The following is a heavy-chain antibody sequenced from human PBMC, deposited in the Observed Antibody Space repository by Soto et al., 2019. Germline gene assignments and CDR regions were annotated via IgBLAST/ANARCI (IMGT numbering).Heavy chain of an antibody. CDR2: IIPIFGTA. CDR1: GGTFSSYA. J-gene: IGHJ6*02. Sequence: QVQLVQSGAEVMKPGSSVKVSCKAPGGTFSSYAISWVRQAPGQGLEWMGGIIPIFGTAKYAQKFRGRVTITADESTSTGYMELSSLRSEDTAVYYCARSQGGSSSLDIYYYYYYGMDVWGQGTTVTVSS. V-gene: IGHV1-69*01. D-gene: IGHD2-15*01. CDR3: ARSQGGSSSLDIYYYYYYGMDV.